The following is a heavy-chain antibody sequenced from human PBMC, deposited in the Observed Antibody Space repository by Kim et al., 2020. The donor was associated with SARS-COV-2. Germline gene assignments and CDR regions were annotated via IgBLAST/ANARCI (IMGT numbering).Heavy chain of an antibody. CDR1: GGSVSSGSYY. V-gene: IGHV4-61*01. CDR3: ARGALWFESYYYGMDV. CDR2: IYYSGST. J-gene: IGHJ6*02. Sequence: SETLSLTCTVSGGSVSSGSYYWSWIRQPPGKGLEWIGYIYYSGSTNYNPSLKSRVTISVDTSKNQFSLKLSSVTAADTAVYYCARGALWFESYYYGMDVWGQGTTVTVSS. D-gene: IGHD3-10*01.